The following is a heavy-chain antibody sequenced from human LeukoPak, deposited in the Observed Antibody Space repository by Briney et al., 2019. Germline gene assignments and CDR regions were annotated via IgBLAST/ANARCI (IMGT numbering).Heavy chain of an antibody. CDR3: ARATTVTIINYYYYMDV. Sequence: GGSLRLSCAASGFTVSSNYMSWVRQAPRKGLEWVSVIYSGGSTYYADSVKGRFTISRDNSKNTLYLQMNSLRAEDTAVYYCARATTVTIINYYYYMDVWGKGTTVTVSS. V-gene: IGHV3-53*01. D-gene: IGHD4-17*01. CDR2: IYSGGST. CDR1: GFTVSSNY. J-gene: IGHJ6*03.